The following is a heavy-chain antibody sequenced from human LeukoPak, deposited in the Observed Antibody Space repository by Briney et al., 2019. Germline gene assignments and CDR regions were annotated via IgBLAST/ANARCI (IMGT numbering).Heavy chain of an antibody. CDR3: ARGPDSGSYYAWFDP. V-gene: IGHV4-34*01. CDR2: INHSGSP. J-gene: IGHJ5*02. Sequence: SETLSLTCTVYGGSFNGYFWSWIRQPPGKGLEWIGEINHSGSPNYNPSLKSRVTISVDTSKNQVSLKLNSVTAADTAVYYCARGPDSGSYYAWFDPWGQGTLVTVSS. CDR1: GGSFNGYF. D-gene: IGHD3-10*01.